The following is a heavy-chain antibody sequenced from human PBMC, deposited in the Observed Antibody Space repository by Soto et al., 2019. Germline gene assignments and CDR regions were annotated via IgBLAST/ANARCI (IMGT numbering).Heavy chain of an antibody. J-gene: IGHJ4*02. CDR2: IIPIFGTA. CDR1: GGSFNRHT. V-gene: IGHV1-69*01. D-gene: IGHD3-22*01. Sequence: QVQLVQSGAEVRKPGSSVRVSCKASGGSFNRHTISWVRQAPGQGLEWMGGIIPIFGTANHAQKFQGRVTIIADESTSTVDMEVSSLRSDDTAIYYWARGWGYDSTDYYYAYWGQGTLVIVSS. CDR3: ARGWGYDSTDYYYAY.